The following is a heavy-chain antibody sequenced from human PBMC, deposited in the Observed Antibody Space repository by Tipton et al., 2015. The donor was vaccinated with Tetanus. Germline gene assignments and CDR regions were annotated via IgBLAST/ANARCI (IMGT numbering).Heavy chain of an antibody. CDR2: INHSGST. CDR3: ARANYEFPKKGPFDS. CDR1: GASFSDYY. D-gene: IGHD3-3*01. Sequence: TLSLTCAVYGASFSDYYWSWIRQAPGKGLEWIGEINHSGSTNHNPSLKSRVTLSVDTSKNQFSLRLTSVTAADTAVYYCARANYEFPKKGPFDSWGQGALVIVSS. V-gene: IGHV4-34*01. J-gene: IGHJ4*02.